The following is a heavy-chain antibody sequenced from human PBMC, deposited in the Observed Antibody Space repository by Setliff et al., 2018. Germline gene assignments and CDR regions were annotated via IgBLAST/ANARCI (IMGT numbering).Heavy chain of an antibody. CDR1: GGTFSSYA. Sequence: SVKVSCKPSGGTFSSYAIDWVRQAPGQGLEWMGGIIPMFGTTNYAQRFRGRVTITADESTTTAYLELSSLRSEDTAVYYCARVRDCSGGICHRGFHHYMDVWGKGTTVTVSS. V-gene: IGHV1-69*13. CDR3: ARVRDCSGGICHRGFHHYMDV. CDR2: IIPMFGTT. J-gene: IGHJ6*03. D-gene: IGHD2-15*01.